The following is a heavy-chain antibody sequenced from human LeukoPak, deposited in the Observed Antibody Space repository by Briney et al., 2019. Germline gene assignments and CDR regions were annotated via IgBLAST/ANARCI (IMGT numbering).Heavy chain of an antibody. Sequence: SVKVSCKASGGAFSSYAISWVRQAPGQGLEWMGWIIPILGIANYAQKFQGRVTITADKSTSTAYMELSSLRSEDTAVYYCARARLEPQYYGMDVWGQGTTVTVSS. CDR3: ARARLEPQYYGMDV. V-gene: IGHV1-69*04. D-gene: IGHD1-1*01. J-gene: IGHJ6*02. CDR2: IIPILGIA. CDR1: GGAFSSYA.